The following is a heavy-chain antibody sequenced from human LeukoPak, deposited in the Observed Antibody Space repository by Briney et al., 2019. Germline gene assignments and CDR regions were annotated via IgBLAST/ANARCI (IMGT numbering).Heavy chain of an antibody. V-gene: IGHV3-30*18. J-gene: IGHJ4*02. CDR2: ISYDGSSK. Sequence: GRSLRPSCAASGFTFSSYGMHWVRQAPGKGLEWVAVISYDGSSKYYADSVKGRFTISKDNPKNTLYLEMNSLRAEDTAVYYCAKEDSGSYYSFDYWGQGTLVTVSS. CDR3: AKEDSGSYYSFDY. D-gene: IGHD1-26*01. CDR1: GFTFSSYG.